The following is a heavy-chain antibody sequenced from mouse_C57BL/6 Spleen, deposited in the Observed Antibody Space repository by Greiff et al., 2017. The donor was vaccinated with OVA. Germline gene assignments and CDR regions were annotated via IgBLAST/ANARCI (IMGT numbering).Heavy chain of an antibody. Sequence: QVQLKQSGPGLVQPSQTLSITCTVSGFSFTSYGVHWVRQSPGQGLEWLGVIWSGGSTAYNAAFISRLSISKDNSKSQVFFKMNSLQADDTAIYYCAREYDGSSAWFAYWGQGTLVTVSA. V-gene: IGHV2-2*01. CDR1: GFSFTSYG. CDR2: IWSGGST. CDR3: AREYDGSSAWFAY. D-gene: IGHD1-1*01. J-gene: IGHJ3*01.